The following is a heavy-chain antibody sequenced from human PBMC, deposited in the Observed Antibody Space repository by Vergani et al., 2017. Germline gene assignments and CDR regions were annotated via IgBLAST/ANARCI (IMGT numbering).Heavy chain of an antibody. D-gene: IGHD1-1*01. V-gene: IGHV1-69*01. Sequence: QVQLVQSGAEVKKPGSSVKVSCKASGGTFSSYAISWVRPAPGQGLEWMGGIISIFGTANYAQKIQGRVTITADESTSTAYMELSSLRSEDTAVYYCATLALERRPYYYGMDVWGQGTMVTVSS. CDR1: GGTFSSYA. CDR2: IISIFGTA. J-gene: IGHJ6*02. CDR3: ATLALERRPYYYGMDV.